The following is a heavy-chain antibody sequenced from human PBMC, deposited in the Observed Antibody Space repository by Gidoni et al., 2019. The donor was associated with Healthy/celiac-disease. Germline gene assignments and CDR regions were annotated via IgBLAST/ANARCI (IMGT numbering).Heavy chain of an antibody. CDR1: GFTFSSYS. J-gene: IGHJ6*03. CDR3: ARDQAYGDVLLDYYMDV. D-gene: IGHD4-17*01. CDR2: ISSSSSTI. Sequence: EVQLVESGGGLVQPGGSLRLSCAASGFTFSSYSMNWVRQAPGKGLEWVSYISSSSSTIYYADSVKGRFTISRDNAKNSLYLQMNSLRDEDTAVYYCARDQAYGDVLLDYYMDVWGKGTTVTVSS. V-gene: IGHV3-48*02.